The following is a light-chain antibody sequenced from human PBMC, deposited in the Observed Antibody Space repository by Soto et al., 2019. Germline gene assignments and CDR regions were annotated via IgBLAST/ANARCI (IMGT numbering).Light chain of an antibody. Sequence: QAVVTQPPSASATPGQRVTISCSGSSSNVGSNTVNWYQQLPGTAPKLLIYKSNQRPSGVPDRFSGSKSGTSASLAISGLQSEDEADYYCAAWDDSLNGRVFDGGTKVTVL. CDR2: KSN. CDR3: AAWDDSLNGRV. V-gene: IGLV1-44*01. CDR1: SSNVGSNT. J-gene: IGLJ3*02.